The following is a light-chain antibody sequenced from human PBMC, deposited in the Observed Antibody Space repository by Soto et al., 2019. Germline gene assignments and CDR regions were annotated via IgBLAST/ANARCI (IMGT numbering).Light chain of an antibody. CDR3: QQLKTFPLT. CDR2: AAS. J-gene: IGKJ5*01. V-gene: IGKV1-9*01. Sequence: DIQLTQSPSFLSASVGDRVTVTCRASQGISDSLAWYHHKPGEAPKLLIYAASTLQSGVPSRFSGSGSGTEFTLTISSLQPEDLAIYYGQQLKTFPLTFGQGTRLEI. CDR1: QGISDS.